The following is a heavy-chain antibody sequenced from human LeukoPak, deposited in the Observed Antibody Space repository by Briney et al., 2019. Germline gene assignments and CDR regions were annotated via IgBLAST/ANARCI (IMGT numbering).Heavy chain of an antibody. CDR3: AREIVVPAADYYYYYGMDV. V-gene: IGHV4-4*07. CDR2: IFTTGST. J-gene: IGHJ6*02. Sequence: SSETLSLTCTVSGNSISSYYWSWIRQPTGKRLEWIGRIFTTGSTNYNPSLKSRVAMSVDTSKNQFSLKLSSVTAADTAVSYCAREIVVPAADYYYYYGMDVWGQGTTVTVSS. CDR1: GNSISSYY. D-gene: IGHD2-2*01.